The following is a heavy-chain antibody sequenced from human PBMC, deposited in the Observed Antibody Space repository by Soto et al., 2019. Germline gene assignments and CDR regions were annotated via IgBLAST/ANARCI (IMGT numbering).Heavy chain of an antibody. V-gene: IGHV5-51*01. CDR2: IYPGDSDT. J-gene: IGHJ6*02. CDR3: ARHLGYSGYPYYYYGMDV. D-gene: IGHD5-12*01. CDR1: GYSFTSYW. Sequence: PGESLKISCKGSGYSFTSYWIGWVRQMPGKGLEWMGIIYPGDSDTRYSPSFQGQVTISADKSISTAYLQWSSLKASDTAMYYCARHLGYSGYPYYYYGMDVWGQGTTVTVSS.